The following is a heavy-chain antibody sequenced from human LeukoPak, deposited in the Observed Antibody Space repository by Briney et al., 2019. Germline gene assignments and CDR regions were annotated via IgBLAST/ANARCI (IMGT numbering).Heavy chain of an antibody. J-gene: IGHJ2*01. CDR1: GGSISSYY. CDR3: ARVYDSSGYYAYWYFDL. V-gene: IGHV4-59*01. Sequence: SETLSLTCTVSGGSISSYYWSWIRRPPGKGLEWIGYIYYSGSTNYNPSLKSRVTISVDTSKNQFSLKLSSVTAADTAVYYCARVYDSSGYYAYWYFDLWGRGTLVTVSS. D-gene: IGHD3-22*01. CDR2: IYYSGST.